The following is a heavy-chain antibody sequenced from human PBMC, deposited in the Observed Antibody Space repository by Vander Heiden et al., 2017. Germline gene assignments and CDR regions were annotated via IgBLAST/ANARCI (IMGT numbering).Heavy chain of an antibody. J-gene: IGHJ4*01. D-gene: IGHD3-22*01. CDR1: GGTSTSYA. CDR2: IIPILGIA. V-gene: IGHV1-69*10. CDR3: ARAEEDDYDCSGYPLDY. Sequence: VPLEQSGAEVKQPGSSVTVSCKGHGGTSTSYAISLVRQAPGQGLEWMLWIIPILGIANYAQKFQGSVTITADKSTSTAYIQMISLRSEDTAVYHCARAEEDDYDCSGYPLDYRGHGSLVTVYS.